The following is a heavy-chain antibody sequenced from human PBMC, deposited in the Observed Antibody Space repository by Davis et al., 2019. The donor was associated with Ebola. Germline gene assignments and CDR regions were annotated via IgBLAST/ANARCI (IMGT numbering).Heavy chain of an antibody. Sequence: GGSLRLSCAASGFTFSSYAMSWVRQAPGKGLEWVAVISYDGNNKYYADSVKGRFTISRDNSKNTLYLQMNSLRDEDTAVYYCAKGGRSPLHQIDYWGQGTLVTVSS. CDR2: ISYDGNNK. CDR1: GFTFSSYA. V-gene: IGHV3-30*04. D-gene: IGHD3-16*01. J-gene: IGHJ4*02. CDR3: AKGGRSPLHQIDY.